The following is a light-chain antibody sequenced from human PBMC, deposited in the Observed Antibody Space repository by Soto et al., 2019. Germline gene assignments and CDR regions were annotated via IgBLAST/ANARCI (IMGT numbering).Light chain of an antibody. CDR1: QGVNHW. Sequence: DIHMDQSHSALSAPVGARVTIACRASQGVNHWLAWYQHKPGQAPKLVIYKASIVESGVPSRFSGRGSGTEFTLTIRDLQPDDFAPYYCQHYDSYPYTFGQGTSLEIK. CDR2: KAS. CDR3: QHYDSYPYT. J-gene: IGKJ2*01. V-gene: IGKV1-5*03.